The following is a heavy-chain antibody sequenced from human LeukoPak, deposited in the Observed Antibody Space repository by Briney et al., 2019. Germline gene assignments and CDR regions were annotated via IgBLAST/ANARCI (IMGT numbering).Heavy chain of an antibody. J-gene: IGHJ4*02. V-gene: IGHV4-38-2*02. CDR1: GGSISSYY. CDR3: ARVLDYYGSGTRDFDY. CDR2: IYHSGTT. D-gene: IGHD3-10*01. Sequence: SETLSLTCTVSGGSISSYYWGWIRQPPGKGLEWIGSIYHSGTTSYNPSLKSRVTMSVDTSKNQFSLELSSVTAADTAVYYCARVLDYYGSGTRDFDYWGQGTLVTVSS.